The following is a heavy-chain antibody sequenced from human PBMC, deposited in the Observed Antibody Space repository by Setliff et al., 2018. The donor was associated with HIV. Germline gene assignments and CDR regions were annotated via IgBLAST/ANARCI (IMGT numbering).Heavy chain of an antibody. D-gene: IGHD1-26*01. V-gene: IGHV1-2*02. CDR1: GYTFSGYY. CDR2: INPNSGAT. J-gene: IGHJ4*02. Sequence: ASVKVSCKASGYTFSGYYLHWVRRAPGQGLEWMGWINPNSGATNYAQSFQGRVTMTKDTSISTAYMDLSSLTSDDTAVYYCALASIVSTARWNHWGRGTTVTVSS. CDR3: ALASIVSTARWNH.